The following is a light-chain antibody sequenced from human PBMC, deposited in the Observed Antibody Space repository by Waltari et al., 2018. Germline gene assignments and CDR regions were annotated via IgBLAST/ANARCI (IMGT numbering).Light chain of an antibody. CDR1: SSDAGSSNY. V-gene: IGLV2-14*03. Sequence: QSALTQPASVSGSPGPSLSISCPATSSDAGSSNYVSWYQQHPGKAPKLMIYDVSNRPSGVSNRFSGSKSGNTASLTISGLQAEDEADYYCSSYTSSSTLGVFGTGTKVTVL. J-gene: IGLJ1*01. CDR3: SSYTSSSTLGV. CDR2: DVS.